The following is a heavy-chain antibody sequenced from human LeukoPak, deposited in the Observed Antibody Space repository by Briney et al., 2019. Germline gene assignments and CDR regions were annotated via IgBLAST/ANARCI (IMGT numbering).Heavy chain of an antibody. CDR2: INHSGST. J-gene: IGHJ6*02. CDR1: GGSFSGYY. Sequence: SETLSLTCAVCGGSFSGYYWSWIRQPPGKGLEWIGEINHSGSTNYNPSLKSRVTISVDTSKNQFSLKLRSVTAADTAVYYCAVGTGYRNYYYYGMDVWGQGTTVTVSS. CDR3: AVGTGYRNYYYYGMDV. V-gene: IGHV4-34*01. D-gene: IGHD3/OR15-3a*01.